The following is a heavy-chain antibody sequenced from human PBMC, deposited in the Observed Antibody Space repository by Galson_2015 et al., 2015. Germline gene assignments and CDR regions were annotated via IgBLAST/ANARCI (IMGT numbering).Heavy chain of an antibody. J-gene: IGHJ5*02. V-gene: IGHV3-33*01. CDR3: ARDGLPGGFGEFAPNWFDP. CDR2: IWYDGSNK. CDR1: GFTFSSYG. D-gene: IGHD3-10*01. Sequence: SLRLSCAASGFTFSSYGMHWVRQAPGKGLEWVAVIWYDGSNKYYADSVKGRFTISRDNSKNTLYLQMNSLRAEDTAVYYCARDGLPGGFGEFAPNWFDPWGQGTLVTVSS.